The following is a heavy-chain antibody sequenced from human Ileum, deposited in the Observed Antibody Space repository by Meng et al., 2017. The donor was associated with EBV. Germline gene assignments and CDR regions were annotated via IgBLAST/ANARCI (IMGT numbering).Heavy chain of an antibody. CDR3: ARVGQWLPIDY. CDR1: GCSISRSNW. V-gene: IGHV4-4*02. Sequence: QLTPAWPLSLTWSGSGCSISRSNWWSWVRQPPGKGLEGIGEIYHSGSTNYNPSLKSRVTISVDKSKNQFSLTLSSVTAADTAVYYCARVGQWLPIDYWGQGTLVTVSS. J-gene: IGHJ4*02. CDR2: IYHSGST. D-gene: IGHD6-19*01.